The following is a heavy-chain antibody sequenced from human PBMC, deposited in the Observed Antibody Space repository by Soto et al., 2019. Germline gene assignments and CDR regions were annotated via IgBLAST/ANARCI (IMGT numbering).Heavy chain of an antibody. Sequence: QVQLGQSGAEVKKPGSSVKVSCKASGGTFSSYTISWVRQAPGQGLEWMGRIIPILGIANYAQKFQGRVTITADKSTSTDYMELSSLRSEDTAVYYCARLWFGESHTGMDVWGQWTTVTVSS. CDR2: IIPILGIA. D-gene: IGHD3-10*01. V-gene: IGHV1-69*02. CDR1: GGTFSSYT. J-gene: IGHJ6*02. CDR3: ARLWFGESHTGMDV.